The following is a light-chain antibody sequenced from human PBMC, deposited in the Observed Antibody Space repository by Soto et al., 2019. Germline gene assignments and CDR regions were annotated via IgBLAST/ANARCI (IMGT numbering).Light chain of an antibody. J-gene: IGLJ1*01. CDR1: KNDIGLYDF. CDR3: KSYAGSNTYV. Sequence: SALTQPPSASGSPGQSFTISCTLTKNDIGLYDFVSWYQHHPGKAPRLIIYEVVQRPSGVPDRFSGSKSGNTASLTVSGLQAADEADYFCKSYAGSNTYVFGSGTKVTVL. V-gene: IGLV2-8*01. CDR2: EVV.